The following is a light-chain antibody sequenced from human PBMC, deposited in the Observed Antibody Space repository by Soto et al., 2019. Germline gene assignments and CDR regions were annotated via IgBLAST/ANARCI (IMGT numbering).Light chain of an antibody. CDR1: NIGSTS. J-gene: IGLJ2*01. CDR2: YDS. V-gene: IGLV3-21*04. Sequence: SYELTQPPSVSVAPGKTARITCGGNNIGSTSVHCYQQKQGQAPVLVIYYDSDRPSGIPERFSGSNSGNTDTLTISRVEAGDEADYYCQVWDSSSDHVVFGGGTKLTVL. CDR3: QVWDSSSDHVV.